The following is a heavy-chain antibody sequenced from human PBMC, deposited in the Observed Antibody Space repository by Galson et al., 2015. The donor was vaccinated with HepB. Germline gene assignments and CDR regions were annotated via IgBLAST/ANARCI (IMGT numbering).Heavy chain of an antibody. J-gene: IGHJ4*02. CDR1: GFTFSNYA. CDR3: AKEGDTSMGYYFND. Sequence: SLRLSCAASGFTFSNYAMNWVRQAPGKGLEWVSIISGTGGSTHYADSVKGRFTISRDNSKSTLYLQMNSLRAEDTAIYHCAKEGDTSMGYYFNDWGQGTLVTVSS. CDR2: ISGTGGST. V-gene: IGHV3-23*01. D-gene: IGHD5-18*01.